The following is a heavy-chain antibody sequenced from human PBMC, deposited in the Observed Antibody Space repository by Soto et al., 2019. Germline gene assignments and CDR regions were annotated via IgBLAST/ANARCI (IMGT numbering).Heavy chain of an antibody. Sequence: QVNLVQSGAEVKKPGASVKVSCQGSGYAFTTYGITWVRQAPGQGLEWMGWISVHNGNTNYAQKLQGRVTVTRDTSTSTAYMELRSLRYDDTAVYYCARGRYGDYWGQGALVTVS. D-gene: IGHD1-1*01. CDR2: ISVHNGNT. CDR1: GYAFTTYG. J-gene: IGHJ4*02. V-gene: IGHV1-18*01. CDR3: ARGRYGDY.